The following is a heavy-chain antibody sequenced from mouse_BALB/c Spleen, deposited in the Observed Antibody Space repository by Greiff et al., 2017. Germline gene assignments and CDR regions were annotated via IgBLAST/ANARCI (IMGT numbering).Heavy chain of an antibody. CDR1: GFTFSSFG. J-gene: IGHJ2*01. CDR2: ISSGSSII. V-gene: IGHV5-17*02. Sequence: EVHLVESGGGLVQPGGSRKLSCAASGFTFSSFGMHWVRQAPEKGLEWVAYISSGSSIIYYADTVKGRFTISRDNPKNTLFLQMTSLRSEDTAMYYCARNPYGNYVYYFDYWGQGTTLTVSS. CDR3: ARNPYGNYVYYFDY. D-gene: IGHD2-1*01.